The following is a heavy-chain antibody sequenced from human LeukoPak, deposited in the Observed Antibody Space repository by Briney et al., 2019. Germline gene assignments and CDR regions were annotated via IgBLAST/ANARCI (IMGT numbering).Heavy chain of an antibody. CDR3: AKDERVYGTNAGTLLDY. J-gene: IGHJ4*02. D-gene: IGHD4/OR15-4a*01. Sequence: GGSLRLSCTTSGFSFRDYGMHWVRQASGKGLELVAFIQYDGNNIYYADSVKGRFAISRDDSKHTLYLEMNSLRPEDTALYYCAKDERVYGTNAGTLLDYWGQGTLVSVSS. CDR2: IQYDGNNI. CDR1: GFSFRDYG. V-gene: IGHV3-30*02.